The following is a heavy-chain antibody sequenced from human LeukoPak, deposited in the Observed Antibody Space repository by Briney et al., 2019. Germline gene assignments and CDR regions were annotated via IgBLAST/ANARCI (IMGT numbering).Heavy chain of an antibody. CDR2: MNPNSGDT. V-gene: IGHV1-2*02. D-gene: IGHD3-10*01. CDR1: GYTFSDYY. Sequence: ASVKVSCKASGYTFSDYYMHWVRQAPGQGLEWMGWMNPNSGDTSYAQKFQGRVTMTRDTSISTAYMDLSRLRSDDTAVYYCARVSSYYGSGVLRYYYYMDVWGKGTTVTVSS. CDR3: ARVSSYYGSGVLRYYYYMDV. J-gene: IGHJ6*03.